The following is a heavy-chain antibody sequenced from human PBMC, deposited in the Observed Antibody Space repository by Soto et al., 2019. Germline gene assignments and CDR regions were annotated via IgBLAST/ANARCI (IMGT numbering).Heavy chain of an antibody. J-gene: IGHJ4*02. D-gene: IGHD5-18*01. CDR3: AKGGGYTYGYHLDY. CDR1: GFTFNSYA. CDR2: ISDGYT. Sequence: EVQLVESGGGFVQPGGSLTLSCAASGFTFNSYAMAWVRQAPGKGLEWVSTISDGYTYYSGSVKGRFTISRDNSWNTRYLQTNSLRGEDTAVYYCAKGGGYTYGYHLDYWGQGALVTVSS. V-gene: IGHV3-23*04.